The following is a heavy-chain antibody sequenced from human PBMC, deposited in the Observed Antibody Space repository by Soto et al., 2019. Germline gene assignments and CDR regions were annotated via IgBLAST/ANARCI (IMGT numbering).Heavy chain of an antibody. V-gene: IGHV3-23*01. Sequence: GGSLRLSCAASGFTFSSYAMSWVRQAPGKGLEWVSAISGSGGSTYYADSVKGRFTISRDNSKNTLYLQMNSLRAEDTAVYYCAKVNPFVVVTAPLFDYWGQGTLVTVSS. D-gene: IGHD2-21*02. CDR1: GFTFSSYA. CDR3: AKVNPFVVVTAPLFDY. J-gene: IGHJ4*02. CDR2: ISGSGGST.